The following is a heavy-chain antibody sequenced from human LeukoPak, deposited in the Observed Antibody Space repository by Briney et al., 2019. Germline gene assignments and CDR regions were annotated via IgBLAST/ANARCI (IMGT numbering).Heavy chain of an antibody. CDR2: IYPGDSDT. CDR3: ARPRIAARRSDAFDI. J-gene: IGHJ3*02. V-gene: IGHV5-51*01. CDR1: GYSFTSYW. Sequence: RGESLKISCKGSGYSFTSYWVGWVRQMPGKGLEWMGIIYPGDSDTRYSPSFQGQVTISADKSISTAYLQWSSLKASDTAMYYCARPRIAARRSDAFDIWGQGTMVTVSS. D-gene: IGHD6-6*01.